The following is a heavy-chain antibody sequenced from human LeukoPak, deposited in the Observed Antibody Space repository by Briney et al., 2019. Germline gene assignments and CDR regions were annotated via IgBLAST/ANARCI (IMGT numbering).Heavy chain of an antibody. CDR2: IWYGGSNK. J-gene: IGHJ1*01. D-gene: IGHD3-10*01. CDR3: AKDQGYYGSGSYKEYFQH. CDR1: GFTFGSYA. V-gene: IGHV3-33*06. Sequence: GGSLRLSCATSGFTFGSYAMTWVRQAPGKGLEWVAVIWYGGSNKYYADSVKGRFTISRDNSKNTLYLQLNSLRAEDTAVYYCAKDQGYYGSGSYKEYFQHWGQGTLVTVSS.